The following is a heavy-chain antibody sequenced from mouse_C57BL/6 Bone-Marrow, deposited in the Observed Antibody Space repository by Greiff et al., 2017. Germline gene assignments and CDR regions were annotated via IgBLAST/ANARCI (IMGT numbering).Heavy chain of an antibody. D-gene: IGHD2-3*01. V-gene: IGHV1-81*01. CDR3: ARGRWLLNAMDY. CDR2: IYPRSGNT. Sequence: VKLMESGAELARPGASVKLSCKASGYTFTSYGISWVKQRPGQGLEWIGEIYPRSGNTYYNEKFKGKATLTADKSSSTAYMELRSLTSEDSAVYFCARGRWLLNAMDYWGQGTSVTVSS. CDR1: GYTFTSYG. J-gene: IGHJ4*01.